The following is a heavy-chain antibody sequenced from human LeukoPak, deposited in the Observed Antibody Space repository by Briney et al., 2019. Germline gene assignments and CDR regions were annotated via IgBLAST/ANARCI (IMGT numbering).Heavy chain of an antibody. CDR2: IKDDGSDK. D-gene: IGHD3-16*01. CDR3: ADLGSRD. V-gene: IGHV3-7*01. CDR1: GFNFGTYA. J-gene: IGHJ4*02. Sequence: GGSLRLSCAASGFNFGTYAMTWVRQAPGKGLEWVATIKDDGSDKYYVDSVKGRFTISRDNAKKSLWLQMNSLRVEDTAMYYCADLGSRDWGQGTLVTVSS.